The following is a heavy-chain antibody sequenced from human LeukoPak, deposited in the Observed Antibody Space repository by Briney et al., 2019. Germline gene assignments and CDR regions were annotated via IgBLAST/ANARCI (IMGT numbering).Heavy chain of an antibody. CDR3: ARAYYYDSSGYYYGEYYFDY. V-gene: IGHV1-18*01. D-gene: IGHD3-22*01. CDR1: GYTFTSYG. Sequence: ASVKVSCKASGYTFTSYGISWVRQAPGQGLEWMGWISAYNGNTNYAQKLQGRVTMTTDTSTSTAYMELRSLRSDDTAVYYCARAYYYDSSGYYYGEYYFDYWGQGTLVTVSS. CDR2: ISAYNGNT. J-gene: IGHJ4*02.